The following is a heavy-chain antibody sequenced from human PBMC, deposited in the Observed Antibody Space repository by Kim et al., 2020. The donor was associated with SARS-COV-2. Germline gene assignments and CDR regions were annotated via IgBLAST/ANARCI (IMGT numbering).Heavy chain of an antibody. CDR1: GFTVSSNY. J-gene: IGHJ6*02. Sequence: GGSLRLSCAASGFTVSSNYMSWVRQAPGKGLEWVSVIYSGGSTYYADSVKGRFTISRHNSKNTLYLQMNSLRAEDTAVYYCARMGEWLRNYGMDVWGQGTTVTVS. D-gene: IGHD5-12*01. CDR2: IYSGGST. CDR3: ARMGEWLRNYGMDV. V-gene: IGHV3-53*04.